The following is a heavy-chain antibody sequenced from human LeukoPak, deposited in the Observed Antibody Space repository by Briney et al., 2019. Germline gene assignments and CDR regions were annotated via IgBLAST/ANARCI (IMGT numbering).Heavy chain of an antibody. CDR2: IRGSGGST. J-gene: IGHJ4*02. CDR3: AKSPMRYYVEPKTDY. CDR1: GFTFRNYA. Sequence: GGSLRLSCAASGFTFRNYAMSWVRQPPGKGLEWVSTIRGSGGSTYYADSVKGRFTISRDNSKNTLYLEMNSLRAEDTGLYYCAKSPMRYYVEPKTDYWGQGTLVTVSS. D-gene: IGHD4-17*01. V-gene: IGHV3-23*01.